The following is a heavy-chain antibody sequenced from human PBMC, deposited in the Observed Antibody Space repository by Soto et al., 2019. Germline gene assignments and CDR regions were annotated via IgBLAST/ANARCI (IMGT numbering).Heavy chain of an antibody. J-gene: IGHJ4*02. CDR1: GGTFSSDS. CDR3: ALAAFYYGSGNT. Sequence: QVQLVQSGAEVKKPGSSVKVSCKASGGTFSSDSISWVRQAPGQGLEWVGGINPVPGAPDYADKCQVRVTLTADEATSTGYTELRSLKSEDTAVYYFALAAFYYGSGNTGGQGTLVTVSS. CDR2: INPVPGAP. D-gene: IGHD3-10*01. V-gene: IGHV1-69*11.